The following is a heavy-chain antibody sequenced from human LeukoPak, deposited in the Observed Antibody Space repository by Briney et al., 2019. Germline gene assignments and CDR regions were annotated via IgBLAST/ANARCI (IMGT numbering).Heavy chain of an antibody. CDR1: GFTFSSYA. CDR2: ISGSGGST. Sequence: GGSLRLSCAASGFTFSSYAMSWVRQAPGKGLEWVSAISGSGGSTYYADSVKGRFTISRDNSKNTLYLQMNSLRAEDTAVYYCAKDLMGYCSGGSCAIIYWGQGTLVTVSS. D-gene: IGHD2-15*01. V-gene: IGHV3-23*01. CDR3: AKDLMGYCSGGSCAIIY. J-gene: IGHJ4*02.